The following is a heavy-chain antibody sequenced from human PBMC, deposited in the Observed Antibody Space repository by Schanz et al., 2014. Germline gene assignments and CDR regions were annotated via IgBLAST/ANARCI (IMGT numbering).Heavy chain of an antibody. Sequence: EVQLVASGGGLVQPGRSLRLSCTASGFTFSDYAMRWFRPAPGTGLAWVGFIRSKAYGGTKEYAASVKGRFTISRDDSKSTAFLQMNRLRTEDTAVYYCTREIEGTLYLDSSGWVAPDNGGQGTL. J-gene: IGHJ4*02. CDR3: TREIEGTLYLDSSGWVAPDN. V-gene: IGHV3-49*03. CDR2: IRSKAYGGTK. D-gene: IGHD3-22*01. CDR1: GFTFSDYA.